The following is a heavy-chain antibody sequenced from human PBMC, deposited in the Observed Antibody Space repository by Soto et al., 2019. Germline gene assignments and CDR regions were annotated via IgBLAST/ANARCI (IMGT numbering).Heavy chain of an antibody. J-gene: IGHJ6*02. V-gene: IGHV1-69*08. Sequence: QVQLVQSGAEVKKPGSSVKVSCKASGGTFSSYTISWVRQAPGQGLEWMGRIIPILGIANYAQKFQGRVTSTADKSTSTAYRGLRSLRSEATAEYYRAREPYWGGGSGYYYYGMDVSGPGTTVTVSS. CDR3: AREPYWGGGSGYYYYGMDV. CDR1: GGTFSSYT. D-gene: IGHD2-15*01. CDR2: IIPILGIA.